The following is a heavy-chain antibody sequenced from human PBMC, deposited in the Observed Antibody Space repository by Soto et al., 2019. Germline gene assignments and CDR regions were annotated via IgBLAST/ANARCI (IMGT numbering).Heavy chain of an antibody. CDR2: ISYDGSNK. D-gene: IGHD6-25*01. CDR1: GFTFSSYA. V-gene: IGHV3-30-3*01. CDR3: ARESTPQGAADDYYYGMDV. J-gene: IGHJ6*02. Sequence: QVQLVESGGGVVQPGRSLRLSCAASGFTFSSYAMHWVRQAPGKGLEWVAVISYDGSNKYYADSVKGRFTISRDNSKNTLYLQMNSLRAEDTAVYYCARESTPQGAADDYYYGMDVWCQGTTVTVSS.